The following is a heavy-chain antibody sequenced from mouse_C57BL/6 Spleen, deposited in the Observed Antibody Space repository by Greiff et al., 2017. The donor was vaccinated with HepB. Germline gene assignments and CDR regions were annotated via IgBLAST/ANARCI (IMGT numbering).Heavy chain of an antibody. D-gene: IGHD2-10*01. J-gene: IGHJ1*03. CDR3: ARRLLGYFDV. V-gene: IGHV5-9*01. CDR1: GFTFSSYT. CDR2: ISGGGGNT. Sequence: DVKLVESGGGLVKPGGSLKLSCAASGFTFSSYTMSWVRQTPEKRLEWVATISGGGGNTYYPDSVKGRFTISRDNAKNTLYLQMSSLRSEDTALYYCARRLLGYFDVWGTGTTVTVSS.